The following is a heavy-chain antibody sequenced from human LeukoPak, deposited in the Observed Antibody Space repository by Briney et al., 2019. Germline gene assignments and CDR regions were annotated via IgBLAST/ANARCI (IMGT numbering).Heavy chain of an antibody. D-gene: IGHD2-2*01. J-gene: IGHJ5*02. CDR1: GFTFSSYA. CDR2: ISGSGGST. V-gene: IGHV3-23*01. Sequence: PGGSLRLSCAASGFTFSSYAMSCVRQAPGKGLEWVSAISGSGGSTYYADSVKGRFTISRDNSRNTLYLQMNSLRAEDTAVYYCAKDGMYQLLRKTYNWFDPWGQGTLVTVSS. CDR3: AKDGMYQLLRKTYNWFDP.